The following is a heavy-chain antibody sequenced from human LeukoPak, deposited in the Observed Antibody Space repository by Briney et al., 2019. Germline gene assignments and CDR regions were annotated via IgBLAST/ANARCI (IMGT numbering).Heavy chain of an antibody. CDR1: GGAFNRRNYY. CDR3: ARRVATSGNFFDY. J-gene: IGHJ4*02. V-gene: IGHV4-39*01. Sequence: SETLSLTCTVVGGAFNRRNYYWGWICQSPGKGLEWIGSTYYSGSVNNNPSLQSRVTISVDTSRNQFSLKLTSVTAADTAVYYCARRVATSGNFFDYWGPGTLVTVS. D-gene: IGHD3-3*01. CDR2: TYYSGSV.